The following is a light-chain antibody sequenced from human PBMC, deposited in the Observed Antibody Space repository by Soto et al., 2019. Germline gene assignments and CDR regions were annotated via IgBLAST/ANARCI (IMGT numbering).Light chain of an antibody. CDR2: AAS. J-gene: IGKJ4*01. V-gene: IGKV1-39*01. CDR3: QQTSSAPLT. Sequence: DIQMTQSPSSLSASVGDRVTITCRASQGIRNYLNWYQQKPGKAPKLLIYAASSLQSGVPSRFIGSGSGTDFTLTISSLQPEDSASYFCQQTSSAPLTFGGGTKVEIK. CDR1: QGIRNY.